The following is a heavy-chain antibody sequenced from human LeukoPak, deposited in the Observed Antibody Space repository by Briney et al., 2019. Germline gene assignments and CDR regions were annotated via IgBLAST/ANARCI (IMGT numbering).Heavy chain of an antibody. J-gene: IGHJ4*02. Sequence: SQTLSLTCTVSGGSVTSGSYYWNWIRQPAGKGLEWIGRIYTNGGASYNPSLKSRVTTSIDASKNQFSLKLSSVTAADTAVYYCAREPPGYWGQGILVTVSS. V-gene: IGHV4-61*02. CDR1: GGSVTSGSYY. CDR3: AREPPGY. CDR2: IYTNGGA.